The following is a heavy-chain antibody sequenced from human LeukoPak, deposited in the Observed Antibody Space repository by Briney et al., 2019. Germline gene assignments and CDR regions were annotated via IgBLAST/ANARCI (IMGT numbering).Heavy chain of an antibody. V-gene: IGHV3-33*01. J-gene: IGHJ6*03. CDR2: IRYDGSNQ. Sequence: GRSLRLSCAASGFTFSSYDMHWVRQAPGKGLEWVAFIRYDGSNQYYADSVKGRFTISRDKSKNTLYLQMNSLRPEDTAVYYCARDPYSGSYGDYYYYYMDVWGKGTTVTISS. CDR1: GFTFSSYD. CDR3: ARDPYSGSYGDYYYYYMDV. D-gene: IGHD1-26*01.